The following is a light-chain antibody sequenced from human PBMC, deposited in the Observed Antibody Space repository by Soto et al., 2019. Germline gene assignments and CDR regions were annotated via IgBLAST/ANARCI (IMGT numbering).Light chain of an antibody. CDR1: SSDVGGYNS. J-gene: IGLJ1*01. CDR2: DVV. Sequence: QSALPQPASVSGSPGQSIPISCTGTSSDVGGYNSVSCYQHHPGKAPKLILYDVVDRPSGVSYRFSGSKSGNTASLTISGLQAADEADYFCSSYTSSMTNVFGSGTKLTVL. V-gene: IGLV2-14*03. CDR3: SSYTSSMTNV.